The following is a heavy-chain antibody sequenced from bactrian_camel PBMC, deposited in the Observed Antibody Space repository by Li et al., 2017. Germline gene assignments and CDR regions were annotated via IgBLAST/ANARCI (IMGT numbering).Heavy chain of an antibody. V-gene: IGHV3S31*01. CDR2: IDRNGTIT. Sequence: DVQLVESGGGSVQAGGSLRLSCTVSGATYSAYCVGWFRQSPGKEREGVAGIDRNGTITYYADSVKVRFTISQDSAKNTVYLQMNSLKPEDTAMYYCAASRWWGGDCNFDIGDYRNWGQGTQVTVS. D-gene: IGHD4*01. CDR3: AASRWWGGDCNFDIGDYRN. J-gene: IGHJ4*01. CDR1: GATYSAYC.